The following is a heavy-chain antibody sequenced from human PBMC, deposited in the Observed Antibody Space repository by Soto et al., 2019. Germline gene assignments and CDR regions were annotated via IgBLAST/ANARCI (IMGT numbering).Heavy chain of an antibody. CDR2: VYYSGST. Sequence: SETLSLTCTVSGGTISNYYWSWIRQPPGKGLEWIGYVYYSGSTNYNPSLKSRVTISVDTSKNQFSLKLNSMTAADTAVYYCARHNYGSGSTYFDYWGQGTLVTVSS. CDR1: GGTISNYY. D-gene: IGHD3-10*01. CDR3: ARHNYGSGSTYFDY. J-gene: IGHJ4*02. V-gene: IGHV4-59*08.